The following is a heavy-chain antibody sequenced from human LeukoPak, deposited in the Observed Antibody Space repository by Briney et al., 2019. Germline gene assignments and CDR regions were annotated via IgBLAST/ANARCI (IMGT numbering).Heavy chain of an antibody. J-gene: IGHJ4*02. Sequence: KTGGSLRLSCAASGFTFSSYAMHWVRHAPGKGLEWVSFIRYDGSNKYYADSVKGRFTVSRDNSKNTLYLQMNSLRADDSAVYYCARPAGNYDSDGYRYYFDYWGLGALVTVSS. CDR2: IRYDGSNK. D-gene: IGHD3-9*01. CDR3: ARPAGNYDSDGYRYYFDY. CDR1: GFTFSSYA. V-gene: IGHV3-30*02.